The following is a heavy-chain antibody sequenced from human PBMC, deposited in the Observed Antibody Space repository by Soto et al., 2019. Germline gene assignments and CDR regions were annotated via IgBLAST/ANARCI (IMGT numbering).Heavy chain of an antibody. CDR2: ISYDGSNT. CDR1: GFTFSSYG. V-gene: IGHV3-30*18. CDR3: AKSGYDHYYFDY. J-gene: IGHJ4*02. Sequence: QVQLVESGGGVVQPGRSLRLSCAASGFTFSSYGFHWVRQAPGQGLEWVAVISYDGSNTRFADSVKGRFTISRDNSKHTLSLQMNSLRAEDTAVYYCAKSGYDHYYFDYWGQGVLVTVSS. D-gene: IGHD5-12*01.